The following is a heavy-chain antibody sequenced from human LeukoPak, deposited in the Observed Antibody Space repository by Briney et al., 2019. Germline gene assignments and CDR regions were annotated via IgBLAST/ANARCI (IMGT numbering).Heavy chain of an antibody. CDR3: AKGIPMAGPIIQH. V-gene: IGHV3-43*02. J-gene: IGHJ1*01. D-gene: IGHD6-19*01. CDR2: ISGDGGST. CDR1: GFTFDDSA. Sequence: GGSLRLSCAASGFTFDDSAMHWVRQAPGKGLGWVSLISGDGGSTYYADSVKGRFTISRDNSKNSLSLQMNSLRTEDTALYFCAKGIPMAGPIIQHWGQGTLVTVSS.